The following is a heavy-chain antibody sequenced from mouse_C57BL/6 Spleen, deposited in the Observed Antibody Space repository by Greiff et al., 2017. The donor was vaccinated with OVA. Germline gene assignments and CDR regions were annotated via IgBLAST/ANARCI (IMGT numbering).Heavy chain of an antibody. D-gene: IGHD2-1*01. CDR2: IDPETGGT. V-gene: IGHV1-15*01. CDR1: GYTFTDYE. J-gene: IGHJ2*01. Sequence: VQLQQSGAELVRPGASVTLSCKASGYTFTDYEMHWVKQTPVHGLEWIGAIDPETGGTAYNQKFKGNAILTADKSSSTAYMELRSLTSDDSAVYYSTRGADYGIFFDYWGQGTTLTVSS. CDR3: TRGADYGIFFDY.